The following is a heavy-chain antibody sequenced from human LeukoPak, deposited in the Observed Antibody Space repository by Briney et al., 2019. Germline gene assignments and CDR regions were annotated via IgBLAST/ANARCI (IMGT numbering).Heavy chain of an antibody. Sequence: PGRSLRLSCAASGFTFSSYSMNWVRQAPGKGLEWVSSISSSSSYIYYADSVKGRFTISRDNAKNSLYLQMNSLRAEDTAVYYCARDLRGAPDYWGQGTLVTDSS. D-gene: IGHD1-26*01. CDR1: GFTFSSYS. V-gene: IGHV3-21*01. CDR2: ISSSSSYI. CDR3: ARDLRGAPDY. J-gene: IGHJ4*02.